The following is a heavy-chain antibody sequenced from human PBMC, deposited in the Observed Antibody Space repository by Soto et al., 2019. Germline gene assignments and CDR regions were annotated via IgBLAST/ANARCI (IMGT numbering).Heavy chain of an antibody. V-gene: IGHV4-31*03. CDR1: GGSISSGVYY. D-gene: IGHD6-25*01. J-gene: IGHJ5*02. Sequence: SETLSLTCTVSGGSISSGVYYWSWIRQHPGKGLEWIGYIYHSGSTYYNPSLKSRVTISVETSKNQFSLKLSSVTAADTAVYYCAREAAGILNWFDPWGQGTLVPVSS. CDR3: AREAAGILNWFDP. CDR2: IYHSGST.